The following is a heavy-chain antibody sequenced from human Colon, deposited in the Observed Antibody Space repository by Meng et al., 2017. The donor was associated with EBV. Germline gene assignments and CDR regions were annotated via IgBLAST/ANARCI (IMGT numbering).Heavy chain of an antibody. J-gene: IGHJ4*02. CDR3: ASFDHIPRRNYFDY. Sequence: QGQLQESGPGPVDPSQTRSLTCTVSGGSMSSGNYYWSWIRQPPGKGLEWIGYIHHSGSAYYNPSLKSRVSISVDTSKNQFSLNLNSMTAADTAVYYCASFDHIPRRNYFDYWGQGTLVTVSS. V-gene: IGHV4-30-4*01. CDR2: IHHSGSA. D-gene: IGHD2-21*01. CDR1: GGSMSSGNYY.